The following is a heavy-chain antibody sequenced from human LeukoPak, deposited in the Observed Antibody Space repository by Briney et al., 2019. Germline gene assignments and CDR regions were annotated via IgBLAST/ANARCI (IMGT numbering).Heavy chain of an antibody. CDR1: GFTFSNCW. CDR2: IESDGSRT. CDR3: ARDTYYYNSSAFYHHYYGMDV. J-gene: IGHJ6*02. V-gene: IGHV3-74*01. Sequence: GGSLRLSCAASGFTFSNCWMHWVRQAPGKGLEWVSRIESDGSRTRYADSVKGRFTISRDNAKNTLYLQMNSLRAEDTAVYYCARDTYYYNSSAFYHHYYGMDVWGQGTTVTVSS. D-gene: IGHD3-22*01.